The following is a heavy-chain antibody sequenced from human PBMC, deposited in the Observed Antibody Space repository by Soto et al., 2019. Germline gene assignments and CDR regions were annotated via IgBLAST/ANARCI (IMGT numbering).Heavy chain of an antibody. Sequence: TSETLSLTCAVYGGSFSGYYWSWIRQPPGKGLEWIGEINHSGSTNYNPSLKSRVTISVDTSKNQFSLKLSSVTAADTAVYYCARLAYYDFWSRYPGELGFDPWGQGTLVTVSS. J-gene: IGHJ5*02. CDR3: ARLAYYDFWSRYPGELGFDP. CDR1: GGSFSGYY. D-gene: IGHD3-3*01. V-gene: IGHV4-34*01. CDR2: INHSGST.